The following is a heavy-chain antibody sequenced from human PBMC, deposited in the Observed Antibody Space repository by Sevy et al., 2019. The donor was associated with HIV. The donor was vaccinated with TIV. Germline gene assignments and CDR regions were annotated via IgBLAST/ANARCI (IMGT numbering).Heavy chain of an antibody. CDR2: ISTYNGDT. Sequence: ASVKVSCKASGYTFSSYGITWVRQAPGQGLEWMGRISTYNGDTNYAQKLQGRVTMTTDTSTSTAYMDLRSLRFDDTAVYYCARLDLSGSGWYGNGMDVWGQGTTVTVSS. D-gene: IGHD6-19*01. CDR1: GYTFSSYG. V-gene: IGHV1-18*01. J-gene: IGHJ6*02. CDR3: ARLDLSGSGWYGNGMDV.